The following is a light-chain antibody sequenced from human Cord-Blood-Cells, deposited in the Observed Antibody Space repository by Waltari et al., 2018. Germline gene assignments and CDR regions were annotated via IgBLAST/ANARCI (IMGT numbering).Light chain of an antibody. Sequence: EIQMTQSPSPLSASVGDRVTITCRARQIISSWLAWCQQKPGKAPKPLVYDASSLESGVPSRFSCSGAGTEFTLTISSLQPDDFATYYCQQYNSYSTFGQGTKVEIK. CDR2: DAS. CDR3: QQYNSYST. J-gene: IGKJ1*01. V-gene: IGKV1-5*01. CDR1: QIISSW.